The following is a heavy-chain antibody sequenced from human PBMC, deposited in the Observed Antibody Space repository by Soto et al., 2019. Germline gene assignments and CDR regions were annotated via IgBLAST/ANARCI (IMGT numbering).Heavy chain of an antibody. CDR3: ARRLLAVAVCPWFDP. CDR1: GLSITDSEMG. J-gene: IGHJ5*02. Sequence: QVTLKESGPVLVKPTETLTLRCTVSGLSITDSEMGVSWIRQPPGQPLEWLAHIDSSGEKSYRTFLKSRLAISKDTSKSQIVPTTTNMDPADTATYYCARRLLAVAVCPWFDPWGQGIPVTVSS. V-gene: IGHV2-26*01. D-gene: IGHD6-19*01. CDR2: IDSSGEK.